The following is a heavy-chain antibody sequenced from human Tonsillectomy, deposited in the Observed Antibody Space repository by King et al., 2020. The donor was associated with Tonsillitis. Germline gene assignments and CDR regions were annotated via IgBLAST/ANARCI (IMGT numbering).Heavy chain of an antibody. J-gene: IGHJ4*02. CDR1: GFTFSRYW. CDR3: ATEGGRSGSGY. Sequence: VQLVESGGGLVQPGGSLRLSCAVSGFTFSRYWMSWGRLAPGKGLEWVANIKEDGSDKKYVDAVKGRFTISRDNAKNSLCLQMNSLRAEETAVYYCATEGGRSGSGYWGQGTLVTVSS. D-gene: IGHD3-10*01. V-gene: IGHV3-7*01. CDR2: IKEDGSDK.